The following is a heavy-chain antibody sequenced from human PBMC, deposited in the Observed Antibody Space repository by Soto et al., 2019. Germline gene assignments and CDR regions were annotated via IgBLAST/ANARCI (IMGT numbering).Heavy chain of an antibody. CDR1: GFTFSSYG. CDR2: IWYDGSNK. CDR3: ARDLYERYLGGVDP. J-gene: IGHJ5*02. D-gene: IGHD1-1*01. V-gene: IGHV3-33*01. Sequence: PGGSLRLSCAASGFTFSSYGMHWVRQAPGKGLEWVAVIWYDGSNKYYADSVKGRFTISRDNSKNTLYLQMNSLRAEDTAVYYCARDLYERYLGGVDPWGQGTLVTVSS.